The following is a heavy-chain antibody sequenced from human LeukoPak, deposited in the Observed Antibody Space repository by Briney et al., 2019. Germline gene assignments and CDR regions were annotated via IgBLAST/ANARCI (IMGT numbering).Heavy chain of an antibody. Sequence: GGSLRLSCAPSGFTFSTYEIDWVRQAPGKGLEWVSYIISSGSIKYYVDSVRGRFTISRDNAKNSLSLQMNSMRGEDTAVNSCAREAEGHSSGYYSREDAFDIWGQGTMVTVSS. CDR2: IISSGSIK. J-gene: IGHJ3*02. D-gene: IGHD3-22*01. CDR3: AREAEGHSSGYYSREDAFDI. V-gene: IGHV3-48*03. CDR1: GFTFSTYE.